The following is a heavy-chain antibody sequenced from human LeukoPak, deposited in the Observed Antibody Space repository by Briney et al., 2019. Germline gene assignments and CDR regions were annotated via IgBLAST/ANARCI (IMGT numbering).Heavy chain of an antibody. CDR3: ARVMFGELVLDY. V-gene: IGHV3-72*01. J-gene: IGHJ4*02. Sequence: GGSLRLSCAASGFTFRGHYMDWVRQAPGKGLEWVGRTRNKAKSYTTEYAASVKGRFTISRDDSKNSLYLRMNSLNTEDTAVYYCARVMFGELVLDYWGQGTLVTVSS. CDR2: TRNKAKSYTT. D-gene: IGHD3-10*02. CDR1: GFTFRGHY.